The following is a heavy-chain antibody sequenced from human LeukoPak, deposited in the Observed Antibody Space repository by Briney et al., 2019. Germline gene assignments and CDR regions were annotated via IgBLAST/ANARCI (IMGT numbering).Heavy chain of an antibody. CDR3: ARDRIVGATVPFDY. V-gene: IGHV1-69*05. D-gene: IGHD1-26*01. Sequence: SVKVSCKASGGTFSSYAISWVRQAPVQGLEWMGRIIPIFGTANYAQKFQGRVTITTDESTSTAYMELSSLRSEDTAVYYCARDRIVGATVPFDYWGQGTLVTVSS. CDR2: IIPIFGTA. CDR1: GGTFSSYA. J-gene: IGHJ4*02.